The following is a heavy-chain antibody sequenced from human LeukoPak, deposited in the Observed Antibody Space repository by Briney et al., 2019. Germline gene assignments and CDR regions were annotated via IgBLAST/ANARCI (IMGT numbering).Heavy chain of an antibody. CDR3: ARGNIVVVPAAVTKYYFDY. CDR2: INHSGST. D-gene: IGHD2-2*01. J-gene: IGHJ4*02. CDR1: GGSFSGYY. V-gene: IGHV4-34*01. Sequence: KSSETLSLTCAVYGGSFSGYYWSWIRQPPGKGLEWIGEINHSGSTNYNPSLKSRVTISVDTSKNQFSLKLSSVTAADTAVYYCARGNIVVVPAAVTKYYFDYWGQGTLVTVSS.